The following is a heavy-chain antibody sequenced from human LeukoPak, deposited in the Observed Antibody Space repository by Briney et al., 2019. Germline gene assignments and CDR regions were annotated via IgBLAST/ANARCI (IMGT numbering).Heavy chain of an antibody. Sequence: PGGSLRLSCAASGFTFSSYCMHWVRQAPGKGLEWVACIRYDGSNKYYADSVKGRFTISRDNSKNTLYLQMNSLRAEDTAVYYGAKDLVGGNYAYWGQGTLVTVSS. V-gene: IGHV3-30*02. CDR2: IRYDGSNK. D-gene: IGHD3-3*01. J-gene: IGHJ4*02. CDR3: AKDLVGGNYAY. CDR1: GFTFSSYC.